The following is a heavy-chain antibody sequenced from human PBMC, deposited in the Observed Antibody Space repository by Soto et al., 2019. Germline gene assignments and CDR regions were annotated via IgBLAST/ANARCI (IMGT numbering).Heavy chain of an antibody. CDR1: GGSISLYY. J-gene: IGHJ4*02. Sequence: SETLSLTCTVSGGSISLYYWTWIRQPPGKGLEWIGYIYYTGSTSYNPSLKSRVTISVGTSENQFSLKLSSVTAADTAVYYCASYRGALYFESWGPGILVTVST. CDR2: IYYTGST. CDR3: ASYRGALYFES. V-gene: IGHV4-59*01. D-gene: IGHD3-16*01.